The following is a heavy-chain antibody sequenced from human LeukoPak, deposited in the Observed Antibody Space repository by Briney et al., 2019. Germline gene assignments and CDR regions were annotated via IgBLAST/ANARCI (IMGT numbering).Heavy chain of an antibody. V-gene: IGHV1-2*02. Sequence: GASVKVSCKASGYTFTGYYMHWVRQAPGQGLEWMGWINPNSGGTNYAQKFQGRVTMTRDTSISTAYMELSRLRSDDTAVYYCARGYCGGDCYSGGQGYWGQGTLVTVSS. CDR1: GYTFTGYY. CDR3: ARGYCGGDCYSGGQGY. J-gene: IGHJ4*02. CDR2: INPNSGGT. D-gene: IGHD2-21*02.